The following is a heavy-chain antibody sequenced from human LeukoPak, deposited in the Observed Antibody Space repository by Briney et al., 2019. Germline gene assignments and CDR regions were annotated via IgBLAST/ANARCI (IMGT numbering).Heavy chain of an antibody. D-gene: IGHD3-10*01. CDR3: ARGAGYSGSYGMDV. J-gene: IGHJ6*02. V-gene: IGHV4-4*02. Sequence: SGTLSLTCAVSGDSISSSNWWSWVRQPPGKGLEWIGEIYHSGGTNYNPSLKSRVTISVDKSKNQFSLRLNSLTAADTAVYYCARGAGYSGSYGMDVWGLGTTVTVSS. CDR1: GDSISSSNW. CDR2: IYHSGGT.